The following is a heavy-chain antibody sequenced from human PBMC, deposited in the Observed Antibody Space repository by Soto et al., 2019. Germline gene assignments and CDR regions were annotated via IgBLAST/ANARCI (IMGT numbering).Heavy chain of an antibody. D-gene: IGHD3-3*01. CDR3: ATDGITIFGVVIGPLRY. J-gene: IGHJ4*02. Sequence: ASVKVSCKVSGYTLTELSMHWVRQAPGKGLEWMGGFDPEGGETIYAQKFQGRVTMTEDTSTDTAYMELSSLRSEDTAVYYCATDGITIFGVVIGPLRYWGQGTLVTVSS. CDR2: FDPEGGET. CDR1: GYTLTELS. V-gene: IGHV1-24*01.